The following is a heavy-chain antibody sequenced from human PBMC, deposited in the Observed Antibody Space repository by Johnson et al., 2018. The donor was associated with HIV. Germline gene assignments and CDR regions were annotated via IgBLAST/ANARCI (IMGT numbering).Heavy chain of an antibody. CDR1: GFTFSSYW. D-gene: IGHD1-7*01. CDR3: ARVQGKYSWNYGDALDI. J-gene: IGHJ3*02. CDR2: IKQDGSEK. Sequence: EVQLVESGGGLVQPGGSLRLSCAASGFTFSSYWMSWVRQAPGKGLEWVANIKQDGSEKYYVDSVKGRITISRDNAKNSLYLQMNSLRAEDTAVYYCARVQGKYSWNYGDALDIWGQGTMVTVSS. V-gene: IGHV3-7*02.